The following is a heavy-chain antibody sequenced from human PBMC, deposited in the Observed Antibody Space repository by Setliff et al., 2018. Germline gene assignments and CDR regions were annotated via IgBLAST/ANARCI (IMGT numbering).Heavy chain of an antibody. CDR2: IYDSGSS. CDR1: GDSISSSRYY. Sequence: SETLSLTCTVSGDSISSSRYYWAWIRQPPGKGLEWIGNIYDSGSSNYNASLKSRLIITRDTSKNQISLKLTSVTAADTAVYYCGRGFSRIEGWGNWFDPWGQGILVT. V-gene: IGHV4-39*01. D-gene: IGHD2-15*01. CDR3: GRGFSRIEGWGNWFDP. J-gene: IGHJ5*02.